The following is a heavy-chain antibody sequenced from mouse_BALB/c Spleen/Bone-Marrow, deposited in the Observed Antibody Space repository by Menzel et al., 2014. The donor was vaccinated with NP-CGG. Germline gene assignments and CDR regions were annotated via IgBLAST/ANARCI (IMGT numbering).Heavy chain of an antibody. Sequence: VHVKQSGPELVKPGASMKISCKASGYSFTGYTMNWVKQSHGKNLEWIGLINPYNGGTSYNQKFEGKATLTVDKSSSTAYMELLSLTSEDSAVYYCAREGNYDYAWFAYWGQGTLVTVSA. CDR2: INPYNGGT. CDR3: AREGNYDYAWFAY. D-gene: IGHD2-4*01. J-gene: IGHJ3*01. V-gene: IGHV1-26*01. CDR1: GYSFTGYT.